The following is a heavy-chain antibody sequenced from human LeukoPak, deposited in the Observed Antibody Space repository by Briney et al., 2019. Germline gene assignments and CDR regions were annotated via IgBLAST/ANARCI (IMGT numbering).Heavy chain of an antibody. CDR1: GGSVSSSGYY. CDR2: IYYSGST. CDR3: ARDPYGMDV. Sequence: SETLSLTCTVSGGSVSSSGYYWSWIRQPPGKGLEWIAYIYYSGSTNYNPSLKSRVTISVDTSKNQFSLKMRSVTAADTAVYYCARDPYGMDVWGKGTTVTASS. J-gene: IGHJ6*04. V-gene: IGHV4-61*08.